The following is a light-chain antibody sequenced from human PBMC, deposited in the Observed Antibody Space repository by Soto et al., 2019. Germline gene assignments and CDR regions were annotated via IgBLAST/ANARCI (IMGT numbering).Light chain of an antibody. Sequence: DIVMTQSPDSLAVSLGERATSNCKSSQSLLYSSNNKNYLAWYQQKPGQPPKLLIYWASTRESGVPSRFSGSGSGTEFTLTISSLQPDDFATYYCQQYMSYSFGQGTKVDI. J-gene: IGKJ1*01. CDR1: QSLLYSSNNKNY. CDR3: QQYMSYS. V-gene: IGKV4-1*01. CDR2: WAS.